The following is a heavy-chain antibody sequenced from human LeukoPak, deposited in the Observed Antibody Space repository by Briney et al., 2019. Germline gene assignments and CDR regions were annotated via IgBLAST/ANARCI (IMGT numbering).Heavy chain of an antibody. Sequence: SETLSLTCTVSGASIRSGDYYWSWIRQPPGKGLEWIGYIYDSGSTYYNPSLKSRVTISVDTSKNQFSLKLSSVTAADTAVYYCARALDQWELLDNWFDPWGQGTLVTVSS. CDR3: ARALDQWELLDNWFDP. J-gene: IGHJ5*02. CDR1: GASIRSGDYY. CDR2: IYDSGST. D-gene: IGHD1-26*01. V-gene: IGHV4-30-4*01.